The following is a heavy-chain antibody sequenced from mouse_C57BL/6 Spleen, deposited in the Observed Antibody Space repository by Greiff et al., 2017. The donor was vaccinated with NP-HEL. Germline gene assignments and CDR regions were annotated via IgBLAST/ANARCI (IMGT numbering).Heavy chain of an antibody. CDR1: GYTFTDYE. V-gene: IGHV1-15*01. D-gene: IGHD1-1*01. CDR2: IDPETGGT. J-gene: IGHJ2*01. CDR3: TREKDYGSSYEGDFDY. Sequence: QVQLQQSGAELVRPGASVTLSCKASGYTFTDYEMHWVKQTPVHGLEWIGAIDPETGGTAYNQKFKGKAILTADKSSSTAYMELRSLTSEDSAVYYCTREKDYGSSYEGDFDYWGQGTTLTVSS.